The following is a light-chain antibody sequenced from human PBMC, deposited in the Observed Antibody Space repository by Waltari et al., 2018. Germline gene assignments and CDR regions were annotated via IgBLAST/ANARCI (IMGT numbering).Light chain of an antibody. V-gene: IGKV3-20*01. CDR1: QTVTSH. CDR3: QHYGRTPPMYT. CDR2: AAS. Sequence: EIVLTQSPGTLSLSAGERATLSCRASQTVTSHLAWYQQKPGQAPRLLLYAASSRATGIPDRFSGSGSGTDFAHTIIRLEPEDSAVYYCQHYGRTPPMYTFGQGTKLEIK. J-gene: IGKJ2*01.